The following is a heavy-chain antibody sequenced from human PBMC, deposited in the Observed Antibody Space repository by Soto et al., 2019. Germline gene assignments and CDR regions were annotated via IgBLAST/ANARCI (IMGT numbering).Heavy chain of an antibody. J-gene: IGHJ3*02. CDR3: ARAAYKYYDFWSGPSHAFDI. Sequence: SETLSLTCTVSGGSISSGGYYWSWIRQHPGKGLEWIGYIYYSGSTYYNPSLKSRVTISVDTSKNQFSLKLSSVTAADTAVYYCARAAYKYYDFWSGPSHAFDIWGQGTMVTVSS. CDR1: GGSISSGGYY. D-gene: IGHD3-3*01. CDR2: IYYSGST. V-gene: IGHV4-31*03.